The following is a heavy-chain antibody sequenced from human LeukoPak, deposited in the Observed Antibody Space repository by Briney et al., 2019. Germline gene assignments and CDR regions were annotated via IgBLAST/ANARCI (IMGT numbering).Heavy chain of an antibody. Sequence: GGSLRLSCAASGFTFSSYGMHWVRQAPGKGLEWVAFIRYDGNNKYYADSVKGRFTISRDNSKNTLYLQMNSLRAEDTAVYYCARDGDYYDSSGYQIFDPWGQGTLVTVSS. CDR3: ARDGDYYDSSGYQIFDP. V-gene: IGHV3-30*02. D-gene: IGHD3-22*01. CDR2: IRYDGNNK. J-gene: IGHJ5*02. CDR1: GFTFSSYG.